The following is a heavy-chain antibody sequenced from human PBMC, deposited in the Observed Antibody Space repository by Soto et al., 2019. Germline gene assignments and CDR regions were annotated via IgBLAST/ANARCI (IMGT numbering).Heavy chain of an antibody. D-gene: IGHD1-7*01. J-gene: IGHJ5*02. CDR1: GFTFSSYA. V-gene: IGHV3-23*04. Sequence: VQLVESGGGVVQPGRSLRLSCAASGFTFSSYAMHWVRQAPGKGLEWVTVISGSGGSTYYADSVKGRFTISRDNSKNTLYLQMNSLRAEDTAVYYCAKDRPGTPNWFDPWGQGTLVTVSS. CDR3: AKDRPGTPNWFDP. CDR2: ISGSGGST.